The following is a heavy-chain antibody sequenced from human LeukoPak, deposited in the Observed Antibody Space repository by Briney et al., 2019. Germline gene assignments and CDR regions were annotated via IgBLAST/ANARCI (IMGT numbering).Heavy chain of an antibody. CDR2: IIPIFGTA. J-gene: IGHJ6*03. Sequence: SVKVSCKASGGTFSSYAISWVRQAPGQGLEWMGGIIPIFGTANYAQKFQGRVTMTTDTSTSTAYMELRSLRSDDTAVYYCARDFMYSGSFYYYYMDVWGKGTTVTVSS. CDR1: GGTFSSYA. D-gene: IGHD1-26*01. CDR3: ARDFMYSGSFYYYYMDV. V-gene: IGHV1-69*05.